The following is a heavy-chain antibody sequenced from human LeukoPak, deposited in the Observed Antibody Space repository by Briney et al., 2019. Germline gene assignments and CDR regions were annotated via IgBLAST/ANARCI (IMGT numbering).Heavy chain of an antibody. CDR1: GFTFSTYE. V-gene: IGHV3-23*01. Sequence: GGSLRLSCEASGFTFSTYEMNWVRQTPGKGLEWVSCIGSSGSTTYYADSVKGRFTISRDNSKNTLYLQMNSLRAGDTAVYYCAKVGTVYFPLDFWGQGTLVTVSS. D-gene: IGHD2/OR15-2a*01. J-gene: IGHJ4*02. CDR2: IGSSGSTT. CDR3: AKVGTVYFPLDF.